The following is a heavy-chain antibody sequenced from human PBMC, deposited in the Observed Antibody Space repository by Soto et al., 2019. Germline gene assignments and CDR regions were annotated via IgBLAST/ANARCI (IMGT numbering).Heavy chain of an antibody. D-gene: IGHD4-17*01. V-gene: IGHV4-61*01. CDR1: GGSVSDKTYY. Sequence: SETLSLTCSVSGGSVSDKTYYWSWIRQPPGQRLEWIGYVYYSGTTNYNPSLKSRVTTSVNLSKNRFFLRLSSVTTADTALYYCARTTAVPNTPRSRYFFDYWGQGTLVTVSS. J-gene: IGHJ4*02. CDR3: ARTTAVPNTPRSRYFFDY. CDR2: VYYSGTT.